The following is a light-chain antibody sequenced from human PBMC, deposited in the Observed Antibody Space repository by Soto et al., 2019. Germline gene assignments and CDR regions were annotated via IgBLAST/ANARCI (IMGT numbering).Light chain of an antibody. CDR2: KAS. CDR3: QQYNDKWT. J-gene: IGKJ1*01. CDR1: QSISSW. V-gene: IGKV1-5*03. Sequence: DIQMTQSPSTLSASVGDRVTITCRASQSISSWLAWYQQKPGKAPNLLIYKASSLQSGVPSRFSGSGSGTEVTLTISSLQPDDCGTYDCQQYNDKWTFGQGTKVESK.